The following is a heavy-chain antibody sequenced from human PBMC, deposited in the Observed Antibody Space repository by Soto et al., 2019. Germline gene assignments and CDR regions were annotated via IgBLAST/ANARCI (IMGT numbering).Heavy chain of an antibody. V-gene: IGHV3-73*01. Sequence: EVQLVESGGGLVQPGGSLKLSCAASGFTFSGSAMHWVRQASGKGLEWVGRIRSKANSYATAYAASVKGRFTISRDDSKNTAYLQMNSLETEDTAVYYCTRVIAVAATPFDYWGQGTLVTVSS. CDR3: TRVIAVAATPFDY. D-gene: IGHD6-19*01. CDR2: IRSKANSYAT. J-gene: IGHJ4*02. CDR1: GFTFSGSA.